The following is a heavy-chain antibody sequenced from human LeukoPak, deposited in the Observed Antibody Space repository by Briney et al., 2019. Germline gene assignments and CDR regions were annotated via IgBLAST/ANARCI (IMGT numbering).Heavy chain of an antibody. CDR2: IYYSGST. CDR1: GGSISSSSYY. Sequence: SETLSLTCTVSGGSISSSSYYWGWIRQPPGKGLEWIGSIYYSGSTYYNPSLKSRVTISVDTSKNQFSLKLSSVTAADTAVYYCARLRRGGLAVITVYFDYWGQGTLVTVSS. V-gene: IGHV4-39*07. J-gene: IGHJ4*02. CDR3: ARLRRGGLAVITVYFDY. D-gene: IGHD3-22*01.